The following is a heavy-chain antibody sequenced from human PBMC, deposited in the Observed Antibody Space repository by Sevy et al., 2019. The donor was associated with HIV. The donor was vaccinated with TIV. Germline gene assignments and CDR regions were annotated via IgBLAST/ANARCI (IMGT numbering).Heavy chain of an antibody. CDR1: GFTFSSYW. J-gene: IGHJ4*02. Sequence: GGSLRLSCAASGFTFSSYWMSWVRQAPGKGLELVANIKQDGSEKYYVDSVKGRFTISRDNAKNSLYLQMNSLRAEDTAVYYCARDLGCSSTSCSTPCDYWGQGTLVTVSS. D-gene: IGHD2-2*02. CDR3: ARDLGCSSTSCSTPCDY. V-gene: IGHV3-7*01. CDR2: IKQDGSEK.